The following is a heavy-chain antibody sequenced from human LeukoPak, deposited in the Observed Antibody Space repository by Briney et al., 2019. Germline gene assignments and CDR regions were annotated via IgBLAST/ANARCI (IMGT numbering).Heavy chain of an antibody. V-gene: IGHV1-2*02. CDR1: GYTFTGYY. Sequence: ASVKVSCKASGYTFTGYYMHWVRQAPGQGLEWMGWINPNSGGTNYAQKFQGRVTMTRDTSISTAYMELSRLRSGDTAVYYCARGHLYCSSTSCHSDYWGQGTLVTVSS. CDR2: INPNSGGT. D-gene: IGHD2-2*01. J-gene: IGHJ4*02. CDR3: ARGHLYCSSTSCHSDY.